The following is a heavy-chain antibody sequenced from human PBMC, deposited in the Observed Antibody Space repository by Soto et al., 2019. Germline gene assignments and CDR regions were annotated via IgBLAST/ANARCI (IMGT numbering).Heavy chain of an antibody. Sequence: GGSLRLSCAASGFTVSSNYMSWVRQAPGKGLEWVSVTYSGGSTYYADSVKGRFTISRDNSKNTLYLQMNSLRAEDTAVYYCARDHVGAGIPGRYYYYGMDVWGQGTTVTVSS. J-gene: IGHJ6*02. CDR1: GFTVSSNY. CDR3: ARDHVGAGIPGRYYYYGMDV. CDR2: TYSGGST. V-gene: IGHV3-66*01. D-gene: IGHD1-26*01.